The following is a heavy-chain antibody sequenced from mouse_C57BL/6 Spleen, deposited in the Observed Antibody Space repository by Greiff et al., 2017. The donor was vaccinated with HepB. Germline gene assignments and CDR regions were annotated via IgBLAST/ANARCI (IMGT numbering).Heavy chain of an antibody. CDR1: GYTFTSYW. J-gene: IGHJ2*01. V-gene: IGHV1-59*01. CDR2: IDPSDSYT. Sequence: VQLQQSGAELVRPGTSVKLSCKASGYTFTSYWMHWVKQRPGQGLEWIGVIDPSDSYTNYNQKFKGKATLTVDTSSSTAYMQLSSLTSEDSAVYYCARGRGLGSSTLFDYWGQGTTLTVSS. CDR3: ARGRGLGSSTLFDY. D-gene: IGHD1-1*01.